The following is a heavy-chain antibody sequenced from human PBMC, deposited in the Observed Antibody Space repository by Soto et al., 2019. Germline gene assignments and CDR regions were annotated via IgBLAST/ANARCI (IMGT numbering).Heavy chain of an antibody. J-gene: IGHJ4*02. D-gene: IGHD3-16*02. CDR3: AATRLGELSFDY. V-gene: IGHV1-58*01. Sequence: GASVKVSCKASGFAFTNSAVQWVRQARGQRLEWIGWIVVCNGNTNYAQKFQERVTITRDMSTSTAYMELSSLRSEDTAVYYCAATRLGELSFDYWGQGTLVTVSS. CDR2: IVVCNGNT. CDR1: GFAFTNSA.